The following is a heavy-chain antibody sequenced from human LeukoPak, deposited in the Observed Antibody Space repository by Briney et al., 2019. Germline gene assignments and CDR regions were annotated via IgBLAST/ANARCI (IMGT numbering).Heavy chain of an antibody. D-gene: IGHD3-9*01. Sequence: PGGSLRLSCAASGFTFSSYAMSWVRQAPGKGPDWVSAISGSGGSTYYADSVRGRFTISRDNSKNTLYLQMNSLRAEDTAVYYCAKGTYDILTGYYDYWGQGTLVTVSS. J-gene: IGHJ4*02. CDR3: AKGTYDILTGYYDY. CDR1: GFTFSSYA. CDR2: ISGSGGST. V-gene: IGHV3-23*01.